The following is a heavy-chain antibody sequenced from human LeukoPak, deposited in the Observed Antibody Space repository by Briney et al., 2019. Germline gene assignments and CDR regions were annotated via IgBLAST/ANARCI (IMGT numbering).Heavy chain of an antibody. J-gene: IGHJ4*02. V-gene: IGHV3-30*18. CDR1: GFTFTNSG. CDR3: AKDVGERYYFDY. Sequence: PGGSLRLSCAASGFTFTNSGMHWVRQAPGKGLEWVAVISYDGRNKYYTDSVKGRFTISRDNSKNTLYLQMNSLRAEDTAVYYCAKDVGERYYFDYWGQGTLVTVSS. CDR2: ISYDGRNK.